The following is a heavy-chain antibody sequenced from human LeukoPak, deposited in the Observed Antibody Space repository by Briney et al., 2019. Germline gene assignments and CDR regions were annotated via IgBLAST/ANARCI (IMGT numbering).Heavy chain of an antibody. V-gene: IGHV1-2*02. CDR1: GYTFTGYY. J-gene: IGHJ5*02. CDR2: INPNSGVT. Sequence: ASVKVSCKASGYTFTGYYLNWVRQAPGQGLEWMGWINPNSGVTDYAQKFQDRVTMTRDTSISTTYMELRSLGSDDTAVYYCARAGDSGNLAWGQGTLVTVSS. CDR3: ARAGDSGNLA. D-gene: IGHD1-26*01.